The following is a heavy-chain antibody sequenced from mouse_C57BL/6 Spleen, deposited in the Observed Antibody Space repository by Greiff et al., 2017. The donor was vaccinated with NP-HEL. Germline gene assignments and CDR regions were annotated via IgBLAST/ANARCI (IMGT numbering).Heavy chain of an antibody. V-gene: IGHV2-2*01. CDR2: IWSGGST. Sequence: QVQLKESGPGLVQPSQSLSITCTVSGFSLTSYGVHWVRQSPGKGLEWLGVIWSGGSTDYNAAFISRLSISKDNSKSQVFFKMNSLQADDTAIYYCARNDGGRGVWGYFDVWGTGTTVTVSS. J-gene: IGHJ1*03. CDR3: ARNDGGRGVWGYFDV. D-gene: IGHD1-1*02. CDR1: GFSLTSYG.